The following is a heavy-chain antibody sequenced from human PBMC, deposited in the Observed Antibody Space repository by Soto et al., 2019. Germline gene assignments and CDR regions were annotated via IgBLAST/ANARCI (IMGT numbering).Heavy chain of an antibody. V-gene: IGHV1-18*01. Sequence: ASVKVSCKASGYTFTSYGISWVRQAPGQVLEWMGWISAYNGNTNYAQKLQGRVTMTTDTSTSTAYMELRSLRSDDTAVYYCARDRGYGGNPAFDYWGQGTLVTVSS. CDR3: ARDRGYGGNPAFDY. D-gene: IGHD4-17*01. CDR2: ISAYNGNT. CDR1: GYTFTSYG. J-gene: IGHJ4*02.